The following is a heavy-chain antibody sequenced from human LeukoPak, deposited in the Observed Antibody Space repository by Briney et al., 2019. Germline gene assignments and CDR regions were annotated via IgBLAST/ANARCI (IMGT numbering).Heavy chain of an antibody. J-gene: IGHJ4*02. CDR2: IRYDETNK. Sequence: QSGGSLRLSCAASGFTFSSYEMNWVRQAPGKGLEWVAFIRYDETNKYYADSAKGRFTISRDNSKNTLTLQMNSLRAEDTAVYYCAKDRGYNILTGYSKGHYFDYWGQGTLVTVSS. CDR1: GFTFSSYE. V-gene: IGHV3-30*02. D-gene: IGHD3-9*01. CDR3: AKDRGYNILTGYSKGHYFDY.